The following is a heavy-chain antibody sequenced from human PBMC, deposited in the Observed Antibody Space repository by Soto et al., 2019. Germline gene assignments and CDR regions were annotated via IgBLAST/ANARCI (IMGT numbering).Heavy chain of an antibody. CDR3: ASSGAEREYFQH. Sequence: PSETLSLTCTVSGGSISSYYWSWIRRPPGKGLEWIGYIYYSGSTYYNPSLKSRVTISVDTSKNQFSLKLSSVTAADTAVYYCASSGAEREYFQHWGQGTLVTVSS. V-gene: IGHV4-59*06. J-gene: IGHJ1*01. CDR1: GGSISSYY. D-gene: IGHD1-1*01. CDR2: IYYSGST.